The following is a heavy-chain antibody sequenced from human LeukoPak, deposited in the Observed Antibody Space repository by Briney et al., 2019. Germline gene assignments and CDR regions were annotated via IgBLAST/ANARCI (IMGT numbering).Heavy chain of an antibody. CDR1: GFTFSSYA. Sequence: GGSLRLSCAASGFTFSSYAVNWVRQAPGKGLEWVAFIRYDGGNKFYPDSVKGRFTISRDNSKNTLYLQMNSLRVEDTAVYYCAKDRDWASAAGTDFDYWGQGTLVTVSS. CDR2: IRYDGGNK. V-gene: IGHV3-30*02. J-gene: IGHJ4*02. CDR3: AKDRDWASAAGTDFDY. D-gene: IGHD6-13*01.